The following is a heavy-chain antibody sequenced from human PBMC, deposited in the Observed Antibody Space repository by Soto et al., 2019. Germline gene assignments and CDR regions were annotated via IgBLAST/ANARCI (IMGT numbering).Heavy chain of an antibody. V-gene: IGHV1-69*01. Sequence: QVQLVQSGAEVKKPGSSVKVSCKASGGTFSSYAISWVRQAPGQGLEWMGGIIPIFGTANYAQKFQGRVTITADESMSTAYMELSSLRSEDTAVYYCARAPLIAARQQLYYFDYWGQGTLVTVSS. CDR3: ARAPLIAARQQLYYFDY. CDR1: GGTFSSYA. D-gene: IGHD6-6*01. J-gene: IGHJ4*02. CDR2: IIPIFGTA.